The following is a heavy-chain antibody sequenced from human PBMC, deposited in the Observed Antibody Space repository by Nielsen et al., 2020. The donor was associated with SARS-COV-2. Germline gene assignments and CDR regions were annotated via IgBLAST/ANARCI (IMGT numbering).Heavy chain of an antibody. J-gene: IGHJ4*02. CDR2: ISYDGSNK. V-gene: IGHV3-30-3*01. Sequence: VRQMPGKGLEWVAVISYDGSNKYYADSVKGRFTISRDNSKNTLYLQMNSLRAEDTAVYYCARGGGYSSGSLDYWGQGTLVTVSS. D-gene: IGHD6-19*01. CDR3: ARGGGYSSGSLDY.